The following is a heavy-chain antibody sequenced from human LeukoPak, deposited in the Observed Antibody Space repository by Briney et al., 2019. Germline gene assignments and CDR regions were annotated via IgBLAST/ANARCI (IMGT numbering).Heavy chain of an antibody. CDR3: ARYTSRVFDY. CDR1: GFTFSSYS. Sequence: GGSLRLSCAASGFTFSSYSMNWVRQAPGKGLEWVSYISSSSSTIYYADSVKGRFTISRDNAKNSLYLQMNSLRAEDTAVYYCARYTSRVFDYWGQGTLVTVSS. CDR2: ISSSSSTI. J-gene: IGHJ4*02. V-gene: IGHV3-48*01.